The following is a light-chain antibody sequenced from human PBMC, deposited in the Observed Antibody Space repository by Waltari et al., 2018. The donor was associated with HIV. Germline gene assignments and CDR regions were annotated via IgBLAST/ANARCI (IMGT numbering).Light chain of an antibody. J-gene: IGLJ3*02. Sequence: SYELTQPPSVSVSPGQTARITCSGDALPKKYASWYQQKSGQAPVLVIYVDTKRPSGIPVRFSVASSWTMAILTISGAQVEDEADYYCYSTDSSGNHRVFGGGTKLTVL. CDR2: VDT. CDR3: YSTDSSGNHRV. V-gene: IGLV3-10*01. CDR1: ALPKKY.